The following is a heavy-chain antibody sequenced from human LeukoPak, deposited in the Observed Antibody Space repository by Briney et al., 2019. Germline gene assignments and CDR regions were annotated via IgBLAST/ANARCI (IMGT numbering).Heavy chain of an antibody. V-gene: IGHV1-2*06. CDR1: GYTFTGYY. D-gene: IGHD2-2*02. Sequence: ASAMVSCKASGYTFTGYYVHWVRQAPGQGLEWMGRMNPSSGVTYYAQKFEGRVTMTRNTSINTAYMELSRLRSEDTAVYYCARDPSDCSSTSCYTFLGWFDPWGQGTLVTVSS. CDR3: ARDPSDCSSTSCYTFLGWFDP. J-gene: IGHJ5*02. CDR2: MNPSSGVT.